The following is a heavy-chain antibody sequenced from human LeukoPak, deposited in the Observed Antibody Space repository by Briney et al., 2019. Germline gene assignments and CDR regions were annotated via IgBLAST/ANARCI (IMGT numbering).Heavy chain of an antibody. D-gene: IGHD2/OR15-2a*01. CDR1: GYTFTSFG. CDR3: AREKNYGMDV. V-gene: IGHV1-18*01. CDR2: IGAYNGNT. J-gene: IGHJ6*02. Sequence: ASVKVSCKASGYTFTSFGISWVRQAPGQGLEWTGWIGAYNGNTNYAQKFQGRVTMTTDTSTSTAYMKLRSLRSDDTAVYYCAREKNYGMDVWGQGTTVTVSS.